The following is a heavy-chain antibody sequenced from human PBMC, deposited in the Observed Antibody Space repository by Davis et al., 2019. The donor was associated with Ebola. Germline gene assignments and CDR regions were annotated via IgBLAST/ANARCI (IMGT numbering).Heavy chain of an antibody. CDR1: GGSISSGGYY. CDR2: IYYSGST. Sequence: PSETLSLTCTVSGGSISSGGYYWSWIRQHPGKGLEWIGYIYYSGSTYYNPSLKSRVTISVDTSKNQFSLKLSSVTAADTAVYYCARRQGPSDAFDIWGQGTMVTVSS. CDR3: ARRQGPSDAFDI. J-gene: IGHJ3*02. V-gene: IGHV4-31*03.